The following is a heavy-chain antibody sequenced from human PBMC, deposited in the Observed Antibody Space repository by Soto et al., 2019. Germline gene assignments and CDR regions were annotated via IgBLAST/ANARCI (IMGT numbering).Heavy chain of an antibody. V-gene: IGHV5-51*01. CDR2: IYPGDSDT. D-gene: IGHD6-6*01. Sequence: PGESLKISCKGSGYSFTSYWIGWVRQMPGKGLEWMGIIYPGDSDTRYSPSFQGQVTISADKSISTAYLQWSSLKASDTAMYYCARHIAARPESIDYYYGMDVWGQGTTVSVSS. CDR3: ARHIAARPESIDYYYGMDV. CDR1: GYSFTSYW. J-gene: IGHJ6*02.